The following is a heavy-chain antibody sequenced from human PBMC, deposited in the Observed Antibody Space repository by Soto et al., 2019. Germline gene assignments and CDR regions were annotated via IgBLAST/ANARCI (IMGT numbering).Heavy chain of an antibody. CDR1: GGSISYNSYD. V-gene: IGHV4-39*02. Sequence: SETLSLTCSVSGGSISYNSYDWGWIRQPPGKGLGWIGGIFYTGTTYYSPSLKDRVTMSMDTSKNSFSVNLTSVTAAGTAVYFCARLVVVAPVANVWGQGTLVTVSS. D-gene: IGHD2-2*01. CDR3: ARLVVVAPVANV. J-gene: IGHJ4*02. CDR2: IFYTGTT.